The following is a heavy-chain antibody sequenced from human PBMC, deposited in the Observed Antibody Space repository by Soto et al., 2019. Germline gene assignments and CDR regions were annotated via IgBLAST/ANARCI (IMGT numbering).Heavy chain of an antibody. CDR1: GFTFSTYA. CDR3: ANCQSVSGSFYTRLANSTAD. V-gene: IGHV3-23*01. J-gene: IGHJ6*02. D-gene: IGHD1-26*01. CDR2: IRLGGSYT. Sequence: EVQLLESGGGLVQPGGSLSLSCAASGFTFSTYAMSWVRQAPGKGLDCDSEIRLGGSYTYYADSVNGRFTFSRDNTKTRLDLQMFRLRAEDTGVDEWANCQSVSGSFYTRLANSTADWGRGTAVTV.